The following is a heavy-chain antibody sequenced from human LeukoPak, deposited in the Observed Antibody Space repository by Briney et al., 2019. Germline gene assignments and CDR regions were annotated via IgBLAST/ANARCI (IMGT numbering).Heavy chain of an antibody. CDR2: ISAYNGNT. J-gene: IGHJ4*02. CDR1: GYTLTELS. Sequence: GASVKVSCKVSGYTLTELSMHWVRQAPGKGLEWMGWISAYNGNTNYAQKLQGRVTMTTDTSTSTAYMELRSLRSDDTAVYYCAGNLYDPFDYWGQGTLVTVSS. CDR3: AGNLYDPFDY. D-gene: IGHD2-8*01. V-gene: IGHV1-18*01.